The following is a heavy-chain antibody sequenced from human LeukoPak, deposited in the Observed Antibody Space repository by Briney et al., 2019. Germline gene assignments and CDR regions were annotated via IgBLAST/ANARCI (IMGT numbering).Heavy chain of an antibody. V-gene: IGHV1-8*01. CDR1: GYTFTSYD. J-gene: IGHJ6*03. D-gene: IGHD1-1*01. CDR3: ALQGSPQPNYYYYYMDV. CDR2: MNPNSGNT. Sequence: ASVKVSCKASGYTFTSYDINWVRQATGQGLEWMGWMNPNSGNTGYAQKFQGRVTMTRNTSISTAYMELSSLRSEDTAVYYCALQGSPQPNYYYYYMDVWGKGTTVTVSS.